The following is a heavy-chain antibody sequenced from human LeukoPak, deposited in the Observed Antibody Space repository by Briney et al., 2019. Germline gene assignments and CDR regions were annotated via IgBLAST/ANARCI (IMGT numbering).Heavy chain of an antibody. Sequence: GSSVKVSCKASGGTFSSYAISWVRQAPGQGLEWMGRIIPILGIANYAQKFQGRVTITADKSTSTAYMELSSLRSEDTAVYYCARGLAAVTDNAFDIWGQGTMVTVSS. V-gene: IGHV1-69*04. J-gene: IGHJ3*02. CDR3: ARGLAAVTDNAFDI. CDR2: IIPILGIA. D-gene: IGHD4-11*01. CDR1: GGTFSSYA.